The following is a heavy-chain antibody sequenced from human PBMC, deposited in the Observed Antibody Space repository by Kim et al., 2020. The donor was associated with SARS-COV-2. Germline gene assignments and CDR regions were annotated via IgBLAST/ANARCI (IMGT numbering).Heavy chain of an antibody. Sequence: SETLSLTCAVYGGSFSGYYWSWIRQPPGKGLEWIGEINHSGSTNYNPSLKSRVTISVDTSKNQFSLKLSSVTAADTAVYYCARGGIAAAWGVPGPRCFDYWGQGTLVTVSS. D-gene: IGHD6-13*01. CDR1: GGSFSGYY. CDR3: ARGGIAAAWGVPGPRCFDY. CDR2: INHSGST. V-gene: IGHV4-34*01. J-gene: IGHJ4*02.